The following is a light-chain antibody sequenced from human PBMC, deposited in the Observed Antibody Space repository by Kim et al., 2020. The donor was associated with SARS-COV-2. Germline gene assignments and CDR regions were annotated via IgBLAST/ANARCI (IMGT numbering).Light chain of an antibody. CDR1: EVISGF. CDR3: QQYNTYPIT. J-gene: IGKJ4*01. CDR2: RAS. V-gene: IGKV1-5*03. Sequence: DVQMTQSPSTLSASVGDRVIITCRPSEVISGFLAWYQQKPGTAPKVLISRASNLASGVPPRFSGSASGTGFTLTISGLQPDDVATYYCQQYNTYPITFGGGTKVDIK.